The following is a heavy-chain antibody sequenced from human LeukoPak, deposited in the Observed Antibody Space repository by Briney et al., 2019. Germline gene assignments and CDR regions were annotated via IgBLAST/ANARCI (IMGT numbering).Heavy chain of an antibody. D-gene: IGHD3-10*01. CDR1: GGSISSSSYY. CDR2: IYYSGST. CDR3: ARRVTMVRGVILVRYYYYMDV. J-gene: IGHJ6*03. Sequence: SETLSLTCTVSGGSISSSSYYWGWIRQPPGKGLEWIGSIYYSGSTYYNPSLKSRVTISVDTSKNQFSLKLSSVTAADTAVYYCARRVTMVRGVILVRYYYYMDVWGKGTTVTISS. V-gene: IGHV4-39*01.